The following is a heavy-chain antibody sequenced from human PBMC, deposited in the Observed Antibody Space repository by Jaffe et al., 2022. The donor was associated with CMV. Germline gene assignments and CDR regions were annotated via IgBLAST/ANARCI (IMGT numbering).Heavy chain of an antibody. CDR3: ARSQYYDSDGYFRAHDAFDI. V-gene: IGHV1-3*01. CDR1: GYTFIKYA. Sequence: QVQLVQSGAEVKKPGASVKVSCKASGYTFIKYAMHWVRQAPGQRLEWMGWINVVKGNTKNSQKFQDRVTITRDTSASTVYMELSSLRSEDTAVYYCARSQYYDSDGYFRAHDAFDIWGQGTLVTVSS. CDR2: INVVKGNT. J-gene: IGHJ3*02. D-gene: IGHD3-22*01.